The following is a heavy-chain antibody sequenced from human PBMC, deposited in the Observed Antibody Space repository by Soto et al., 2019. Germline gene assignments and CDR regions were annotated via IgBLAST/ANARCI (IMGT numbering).Heavy chain of an antibody. J-gene: IGHJ3*02. CDR2: IYYSGST. V-gene: IGHV4-31*03. D-gene: IGHD3-22*01. CDR1: GGSISSGGYY. Sequence: QVQLQESGPGLVKPSQTLSLTCTVSGGSISSGGYYWSWIRQHPGKGLEWIVYIYYSGSTYYNPSLKSRVTISVATSKNQFSLKLGSVTAADTAVYYCARDSYYDSSGYYVDAFDIWGQGTMVTVSS. CDR3: ARDSYYDSSGYYVDAFDI.